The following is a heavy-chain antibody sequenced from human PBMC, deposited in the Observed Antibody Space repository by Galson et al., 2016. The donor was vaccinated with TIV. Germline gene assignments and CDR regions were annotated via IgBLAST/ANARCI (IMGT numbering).Heavy chain of an antibody. J-gene: IGHJ4*02. V-gene: IGHV3-23*01. CDR3: AKTQVDIVVAPAATPGYYFDY. CDR1: GFTFNTNP. Sequence: SLRLSCAASGFTFNTNPMSWIRQAPGKGLEWVSTSSGSGDTIYYADSVKGRFTISRDNSKGTLYLQMSSLRVDDTSIYYCAKTQVDIVVAPAATPGYYFDYWGQGTLVTVSS. CDR2: SSGSGDTI. D-gene: IGHD2-2*02.